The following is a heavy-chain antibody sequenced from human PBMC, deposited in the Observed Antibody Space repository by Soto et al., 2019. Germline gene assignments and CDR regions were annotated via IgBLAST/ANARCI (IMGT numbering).Heavy chain of an antibody. J-gene: IGHJ4*02. CDR2: MNPNSGNT. CDR3: ATGSHSSGYLGY. V-gene: IGHV1-8*01. Sequence: GASVKVSCKASGYTFTSYDINWVRQATGQGLEWMGWMNPNSGNTGYAQKFQGRVTMTRNTSISTAYMELSSLRSEDTAVYYCATGSHSSGYLGYWGQGTLVTVSS. D-gene: IGHD3-22*01. CDR1: GYTFTSYD.